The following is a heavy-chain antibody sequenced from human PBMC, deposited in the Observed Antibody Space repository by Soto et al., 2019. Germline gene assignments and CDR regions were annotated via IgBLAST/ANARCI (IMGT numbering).Heavy chain of an antibody. CDR3: AREESGYDF. CDR2: IIPVFGRP. V-gene: IGHV1-69*13. Sequence: SVKVSCKASGGTFSSFGISWVRQAPGQGLEWMGGIIPVFGRPNYAQRFRGRITITADESTNTSYMELIDLTSEDTAVYYCAREESGYDFCGQRTQATVSS. J-gene: IGHJ1*01. D-gene: IGHD5-12*01. CDR1: GGTFSSFG.